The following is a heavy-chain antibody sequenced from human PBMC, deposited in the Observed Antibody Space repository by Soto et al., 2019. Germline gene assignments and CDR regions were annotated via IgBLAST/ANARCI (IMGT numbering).Heavy chain of an antibody. CDR2: IYASDST. V-gene: IGHV3-53*01. CDR1: GLTVSSYA. Sequence: EVQLVESGGGLIQPGGSLRLSCAVSGLTVSSYAMSWVRQAPGEGLEWVSVIYASDSTHYADSVKGRFTIARDKSKNTLFLQMNSLRAADTAVYYCAKGWMDVWGQGTTVTVS. CDR3: AKGWMDV. J-gene: IGHJ6*02.